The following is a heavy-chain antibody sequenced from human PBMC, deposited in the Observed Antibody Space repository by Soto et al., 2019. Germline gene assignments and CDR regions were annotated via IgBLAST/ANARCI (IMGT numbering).Heavy chain of an antibody. V-gene: IGHV3-30-3*01. CDR1: GFTFSSYA. J-gene: IGHJ3*02. CDR3: ARGLSGYYYVGAFDI. D-gene: IGHD3-22*01. CDR2: ISYDGSNK. Sequence: SLRLSCAASGFTFSSYAMHWVRQAPGKGLEWVAVISYDGSNKYYADSVKGRFTISRDNSKNTLYLQMNSLRAEDTAVYYCARGLSGYYYVGAFDIRGQGTMVTVSS.